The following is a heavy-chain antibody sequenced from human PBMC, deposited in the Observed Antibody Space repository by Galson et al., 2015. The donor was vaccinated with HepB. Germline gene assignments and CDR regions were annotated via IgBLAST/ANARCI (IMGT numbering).Heavy chain of an antibody. J-gene: IGHJ1*01. V-gene: IGHV1-18*01. CDR1: GYTFTSYG. CDR3: ARDNYYDSSGYPGMEFQH. Sequence: SVKVSCKASGYTFTSYGISWVRQAPGQGLEWMGWISAYNGNTNYAQKLQGRVTMTTDTSTSTAYMELRSLRSDDTAVYYCARDNYYDSSGYPGMEFQHWGQGTLVTVSS. CDR2: ISAYNGNT. D-gene: IGHD3-22*01.